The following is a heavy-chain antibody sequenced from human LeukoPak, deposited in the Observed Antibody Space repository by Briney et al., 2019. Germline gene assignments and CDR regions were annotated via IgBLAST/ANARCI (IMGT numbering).Heavy chain of an antibody. J-gene: IGHJ4*02. Sequence: GGSLRLSCAASGFTFSGSALHWVRQASGKGLEWVGRIRGTANGYATAYAASVKGRFTISRDDSKNTAYLQMDSLKTEDTAVYYCTGNYYGSGSYADFDYWGQGTLVTVSS. V-gene: IGHV3-73*01. D-gene: IGHD3-10*01. CDR2: IRGTANGYAT. CDR3: TGNYYGSGSYADFDY. CDR1: GFTFSGSA.